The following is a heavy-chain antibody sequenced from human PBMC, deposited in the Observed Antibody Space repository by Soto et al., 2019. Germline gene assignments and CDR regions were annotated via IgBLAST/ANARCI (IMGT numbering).Heavy chain of an antibody. Sequence: QVQLVQSGAEVKKPGASVKVSCKASGYTFTSYYMHWVRQAPGQGLEWMGIINPSGSTTYAQKFQGRVTMTRDTSTGTVYRGLSSLRSVDTAVYYCARVYCSGGSCYGIDYWCQGTLVAVSS. CDR1: GYTFTSYY. J-gene: IGHJ4*02. CDR3: ARVYCSGGSCYGIDY. CDR2: INPSGST. V-gene: IGHV1-46*01. D-gene: IGHD2-15*01.